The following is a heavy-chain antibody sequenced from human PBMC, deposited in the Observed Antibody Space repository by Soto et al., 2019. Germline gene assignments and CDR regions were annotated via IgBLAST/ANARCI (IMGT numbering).Heavy chain of an antibody. Sequence: EVQLLESGGGLVQPGGSLRLSCEASGFTISTYGMSWVRQAPGKGLEWVSGISGGGGSTYNTDSVKGRFTISRDNSKNTLYLQMNSLRDEDTAVYYCPKVEQYSSTLALLWGQGTLVTVSS. CDR3: PKVEQYSSTLALL. D-gene: IGHD6-13*01. J-gene: IGHJ4*02. CDR2: ISGGGGST. V-gene: IGHV3-23*01. CDR1: GFTISTYG.